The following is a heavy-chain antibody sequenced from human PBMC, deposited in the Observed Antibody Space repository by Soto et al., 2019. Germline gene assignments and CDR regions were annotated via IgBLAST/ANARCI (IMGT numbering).Heavy chain of an antibody. CDR3: ARTAGTFDY. CDR2: VSFDGRNK. CDR1: GFTFRSFA. J-gene: IGHJ4*02. V-gene: IGHV3-30*04. Sequence: PGGSLRLSCTAPGFTFRSFAMHWVRQAPGKGLEWLALVSFDGRNKYYADSVKGRFTISRDNSNSTVFLQMTGLRSEDTGVYYCARTAGTFDYWGQGTLVTVSS. D-gene: IGHD2-21*02.